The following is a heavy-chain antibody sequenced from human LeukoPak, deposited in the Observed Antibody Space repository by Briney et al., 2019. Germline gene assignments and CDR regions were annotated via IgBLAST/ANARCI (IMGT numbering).Heavy chain of an antibody. CDR2: IIPIFGTA. V-gene: IGHV1-69*06. Sequence: GASVNLSCKASGCTFSSQAISWVRQAPGQGLGWVGGIIPIFGTANYAQKFQGKVTITADKSTSTVYMALSSLRSEDTAVYYCARGPDSSTYYYFYWGQGTLVTVSS. CDR3: ARGPDSSTYYYFY. CDR1: GCTFSSQA. J-gene: IGHJ4*02. D-gene: IGHD3-22*01.